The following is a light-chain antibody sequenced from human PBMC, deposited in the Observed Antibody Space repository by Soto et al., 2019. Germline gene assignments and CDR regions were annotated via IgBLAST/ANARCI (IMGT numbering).Light chain of an antibody. V-gene: IGLV2-14*01. J-gene: IGLJ2*01. CDR3: TSYTRSNTVT. Sequence: QSALTQPASVSGSPGQSITISCTGTSSDVGGYNFVSWYQQHPGKAPRLMIYEVTKRPSGVSSRFSASKSGNTASLSISDLQTDDEGDYYFTSYTRSNTVTFGGGTKLTVL. CDR2: EVT. CDR1: SSDVGGYNF.